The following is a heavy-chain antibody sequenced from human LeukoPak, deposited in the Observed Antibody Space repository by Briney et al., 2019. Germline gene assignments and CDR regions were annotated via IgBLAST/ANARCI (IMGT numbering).Heavy chain of an antibody. J-gene: IGHJ3*02. D-gene: IGHD3-3*01. CDR3: ARVYSNYDFWSGYSKAGAFDI. CDR1: GYTFTSYV. CDR2: MYPNSGNT. Sequence: GASVKVSCKASGYTFTSYVINWVRQAAGQGGEGMGWMYPNSGNTGYAQKFQGGVTITRNPSISTAYMELSTLRSEDTAVYYCARVYSNYDFWSGYSKAGAFDIWGQGTMVTVSS. V-gene: IGHV1-8*03.